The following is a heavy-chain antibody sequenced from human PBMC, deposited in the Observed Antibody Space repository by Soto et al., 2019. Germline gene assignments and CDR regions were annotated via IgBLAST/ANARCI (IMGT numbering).Heavy chain of an antibody. D-gene: IGHD2-15*01. Sequence: GGSLRLSCAASGFTFSSYGMHWVRQAPGKGLEWVAVIWYDGSNKYYADSVKGRFTISRDNSKNTLYLQMNSLRAEDTAVYYCARDHRGSCYFGSRGGQGTLVTVSS. CDR3: ARDHRGSCYFGSR. CDR1: GFTFSSYG. V-gene: IGHV3-33*01. J-gene: IGHJ4*02. CDR2: IWYDGSNK.